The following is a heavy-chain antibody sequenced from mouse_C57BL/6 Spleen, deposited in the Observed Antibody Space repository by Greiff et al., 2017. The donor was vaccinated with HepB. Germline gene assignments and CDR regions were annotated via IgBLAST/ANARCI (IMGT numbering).Heavy chain of an antibody. CDR1: GYAFSSSW. CDR2: IYPGDGDT. CDR3: ARGGLLKAMDY. Sequence: VQLQQSGPELVKPGASVKISCKASGYAFSSSWMNWVKQRPGKGLEWIGRIYPGDGDTNYNGKFKGKATLTADKSSSTAYMQLSSLTSEDSAVYVCARGGLLKAMDYWGQGTSVTVSS. J-gene: IGHJ4*01. V-gene: IGHV1-82*01. D-gene: IGHD2-3*01.